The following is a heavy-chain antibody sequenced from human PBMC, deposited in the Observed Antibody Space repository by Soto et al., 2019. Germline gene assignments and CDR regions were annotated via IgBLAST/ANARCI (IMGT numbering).Heavy chain of an antibody. CDR2: INHSGST. V-gene: IGHV4-34*01. D-gene: IGHD5-18*01. CDR1: GGSFSGYY. Sequence: QVQLQQWGAGLLKPSETLSLTCAVYGGSFSGYYWSWIRQPPGKGLEWIGEINHSGSTNYNPSLKSRVTISVDTSKNQFSLKLSSVTAADTAVYYCARRGYSYGHQGYWGQGTLVTVSS. CDR3: ARRGYSYGHQGY. J-gene: IGHJ4*02.